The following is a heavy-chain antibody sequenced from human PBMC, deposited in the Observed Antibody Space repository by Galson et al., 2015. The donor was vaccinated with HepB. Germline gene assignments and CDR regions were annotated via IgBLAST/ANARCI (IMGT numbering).Heavy chain of an antibody. CDR2: IIPILGIA. J-gene: IGHJ4*02. Sequence: SVKVSCKASGGTFSSYAISWVRQAPGQGLEWMGRIIPILGIANYAQKFQGRVTITADRSTSTAYMELSSLRSEDTAVYYCASSSSSWSSDYWGQGTLVTVSS. D-gene: IGHD6-13*01. V-gene: IGHV1-69*04. CDR1: GGTFSSYA. CDR3: ASSSSSWSSDY.